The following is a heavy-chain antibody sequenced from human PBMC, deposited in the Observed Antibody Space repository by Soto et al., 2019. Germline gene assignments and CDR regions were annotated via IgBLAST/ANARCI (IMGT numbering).Heavy chain of an antibody. CDR1: GLTFRNDW. CDR2: INQDGGER. J-gene: IGHJ4*02. CDR3: EVYGSGVSAAAY. V-gene: IGHV3-7*03. D-gene: IGHD1-20*01. Sequence: PGGSLRLSCAGSGLTFRNDWLSWVRQAPGKGLEWVANINQDGGERYYVDSVRGRFTISRDNVENSLYLQLNSLRPEDTAVYYCEVYGSGVSAAAYWGQGTLVTVSS.